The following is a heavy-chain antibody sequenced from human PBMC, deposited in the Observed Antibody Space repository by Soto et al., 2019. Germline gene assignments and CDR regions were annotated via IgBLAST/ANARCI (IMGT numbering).Heavy chain of an antibody. CDR3: ASSEYYDSSEGLFDY. J-gene: IGHJ4*02. D-gene: IGHD3-22*01. CDR2: ISYDGSNK. Sequence: PGGSLRLSCAASGFTFSSYAMHWVRQAPGEGLEWVAVISYDGSNKYYADSVKGRFTISRDNSKNTLYLQMNSLRAEDTAVYYCASSEYYDSSEGLFDYWGQGTLVTVSS. V-gene: IGHV3-30-3*01. CDR1: GFTFSSYA.